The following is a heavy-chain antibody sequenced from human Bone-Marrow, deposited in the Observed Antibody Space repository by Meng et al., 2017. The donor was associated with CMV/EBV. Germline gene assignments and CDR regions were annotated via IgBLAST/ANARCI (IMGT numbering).Heavy chain of an antibody. J-gene: IGHJ6*02. CDR2: IYSGGST. CDR3: ARGALGGATARNYYYYGMDV. V-gene: IGHV3-53*01. Sequence: GESLKISCAASGFTVSSNYMSWVRQAPGKGLEWVSVIYSGGSTYYADSVKGRFTISRDNSKNTLYLQMNSLRAEDTAVYYCARGALGGATARNYYYYGMDVWGQGTTVTVSS. D-gene: IGHD1-26*01. CDR1: GFTVSSNY.